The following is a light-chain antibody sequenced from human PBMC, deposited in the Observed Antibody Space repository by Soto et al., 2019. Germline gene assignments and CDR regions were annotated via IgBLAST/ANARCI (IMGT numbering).Light chain of an antibody. CDR1: SSDVGGYNY. Sequence: QSALTQPASVSGSPGQSITISCTGTSSDVGGYNYVSWYQQHPGKAPKLMIYDVSNRPSGVSNRFSGSKSGNTASLTISGLLAEDEAAYYFSSYTSSSTLAVFGGGTKLTVL. V-gene: IGLV2-14*01. CDR2: DVS. J-gene: IGLJ2*01. CDR3: SSYTSSSTLAV.